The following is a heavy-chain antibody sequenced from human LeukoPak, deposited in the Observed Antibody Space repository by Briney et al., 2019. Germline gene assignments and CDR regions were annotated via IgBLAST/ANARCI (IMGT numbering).Heavy chain of an antibody. CDR2: ITSSGNYI. D-gene: IGHD5-24*01. J-gene: IGHJ4*02. CDR3: ARDGDGYNLDY. CDR1: GFTFRTSS. Sequence: GGSLRLSCAASGFTFRTSSMSWVRQAPGMGLEWVSSITSSGNYIYYADSVKGRFTISRDNAKNSLYLQMNSLRAEDTAVYYCARDGDGYNLDYWGQGILVTVS. V-gene: IGHV3-21*01.